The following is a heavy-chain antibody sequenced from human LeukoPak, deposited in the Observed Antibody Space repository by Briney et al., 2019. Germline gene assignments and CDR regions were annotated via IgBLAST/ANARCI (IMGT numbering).Heavy chain of an antibody. J-gene: IGHJ4*02. D-gene: IGHD4-11*01. CDR2: IYYSGST. CDR1: GDSISSGGYY. CDR3: ARGLRVTTYFDY. V-gene: IGHV4-31*03. Sequence: PSETLSLTCTVSGDSISSGGYYWSWIRQHPGKGLEWIGYIYYSGSTYYNPSLKSRVTISVDPSKNQFSLKLSSVTAADTAVYYCARGLRVTTYFDYWGQGALVTVSS.